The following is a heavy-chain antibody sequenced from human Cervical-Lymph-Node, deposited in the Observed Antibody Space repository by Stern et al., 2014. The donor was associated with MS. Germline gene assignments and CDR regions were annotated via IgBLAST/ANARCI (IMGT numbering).Heavy chain of an antibody. Sequence: QVQLRESGPGLVKPSQTLALTCTVSGASITSGGYYWGWIRQHPGKGLEWIGYTGYSGDTYYNPSLESRVIISADTSKNQLSLKLRSVTAADTAVYFCARDHHATVTPRGFDYWGQGTLVTVSS. CDR2: TGYSGDT. J-gene: IGHJ4*02. CDR1: GASITSGGYY. D-gene: IGHD4-17*01. CDR3: ARDHHATVTPRGFDY. V-gene: IGHV4-31*03.